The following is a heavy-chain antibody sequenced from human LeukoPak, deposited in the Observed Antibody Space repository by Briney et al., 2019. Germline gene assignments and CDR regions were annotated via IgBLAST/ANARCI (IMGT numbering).Heavy chain of an antibody. CDR2: INHSGST. V-gene: IGHV4-34*01. CDR1: GGSFSGYY. D-gene: IGHD2-8*01. Sequence: SETLSLTCAVYGGSFSGYYRSWIRQPPGKGLEWLGEINHSGSTNYNPSLKSRVTISVDTSKNQFSLKLSSVTDADTAVYYCARGGIVLMVYARRGHNWFDPWGQGTLVTVSS. CDR3: ARGGIVLMVYARRGHNWFDP. J-gene: IGHJ5*02.